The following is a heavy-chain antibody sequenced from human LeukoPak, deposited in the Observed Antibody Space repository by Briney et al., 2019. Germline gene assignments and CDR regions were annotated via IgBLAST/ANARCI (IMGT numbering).Heavy chain of an antibody. D-gene: IGHD1-26*01. V-gene: IGHV3-48*03. CDR1: GFTFSSYE. J-gene: IGHJ6*02. CDR2: ISSSGSTI. Sequence: GGSLRLSCVASGFTFSSYEMNWVRQAPGKGLEWVSYISSSGSTIYYADSAKGRFTISRDNAKNSLYLQMNSLRAEDTAVYYCARGGVYRPNYYYYYGMDVWGQGTTVTVSS. CDR3: ARGGVYRPNYYYYYGMDV.